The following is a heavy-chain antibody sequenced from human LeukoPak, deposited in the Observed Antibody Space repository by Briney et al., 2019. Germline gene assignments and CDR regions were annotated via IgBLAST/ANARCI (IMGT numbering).Heavy chain of an antibody. CDR2: ISYDGSNK. CDR3: ARSWAAAFDY. Sequence: GGSLRLSCAASGLTFSSYAMHWVRQAPGKGLEWVAVISYDGSNKYYADSVKGRFTISRDNSKNTLYLQMNSLRAEDTAVYYCARSWAAAFDYWGQGTLVTVSS. V-gene: IGHV3-30-3*01. D-gene: IGHD2-2*01. J-gene: IGHJ4*02. CDR1: GLTFSSYA.